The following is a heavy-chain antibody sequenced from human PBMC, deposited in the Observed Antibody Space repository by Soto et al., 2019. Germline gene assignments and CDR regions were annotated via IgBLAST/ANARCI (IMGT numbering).Heavy chain of an antibody. D-gene: IGHD3-10*01. CDR1: GFSVRSSH. J-gene: IGHJ5*02. V-gene: IGHV3-53*01. CDR2: MYSGGDT. Sequence: GGSLRLSCAASGFSVRSSHMSWVRQAPGKGLEWVSIMYSGGDTYYAVSVKGRFTISRDNSKNTLFLQMNTLRHDDTAMYFCARLIPYDSGSYSFRYNWFHPWGQGTLVTVSS. CDR3: ARLIPYDSGSYSFRYNWFHP.